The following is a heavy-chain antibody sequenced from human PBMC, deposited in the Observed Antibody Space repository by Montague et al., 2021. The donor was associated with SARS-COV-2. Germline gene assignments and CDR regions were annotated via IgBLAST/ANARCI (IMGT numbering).Heavy chain of an antibody. CDR3: ARHGLWWRGFDV. J-gene: IGHJ4*02. CDR2: FYYTGST. Sequence: SETLSLTCSVSGGSITSTTYYWAWVRQPPGKELEWIGSFYYTGSTYQNPTLKSRVTTSMDTSKNEVSLKLTSVTAADTATYFCARHGLWWRGFDVWGQGAQVSVS. D-gene: IGHD2-21*01. V-gene: IGHV4-39*01. CDR1: GGSITSTTYY.